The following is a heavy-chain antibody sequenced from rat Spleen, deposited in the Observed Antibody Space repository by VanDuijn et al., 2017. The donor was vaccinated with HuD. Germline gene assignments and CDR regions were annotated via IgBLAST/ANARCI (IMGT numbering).Heavy chain of an antibody. CDR1: GYTITSGY. CDR3: ARMGSSLFAY. Sequence: EIQLQESGPGLAKPSQSLSLTCSVTGYTITSGYDWSWIRKFPGNKMEWMGYISYSGNTNYNPSLKSRISITRDTSKNQFFLQLNSVITDDTATYYCARMGSSLFAYWGQGTLVTVSS. J-gene: IGHJ3*01. V-gene: IGHV3-4*01. CDR2: ISYSGNT. D-gene: IGHD1-2*01.